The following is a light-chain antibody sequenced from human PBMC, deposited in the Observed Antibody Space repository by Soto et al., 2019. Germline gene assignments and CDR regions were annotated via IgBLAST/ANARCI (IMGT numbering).Light chain of an antibody. Sequence: QSVRTQPPSSSGTPGQRVTSSCSGSSSNIGSNAVNWYQQLPGTAPKLLIYSNNQRPSGVPDRFSGSKSGTSASLAISGLQPEDEADYYCAAWDDSLNGPVFGGGTKLTVL. CDR1: SSNIGSNA. J-gene: IGLJ3*02. V-gene: IGLV1-44*01. CDR2: SNN. CDR3: AAWDDSLNGPV.